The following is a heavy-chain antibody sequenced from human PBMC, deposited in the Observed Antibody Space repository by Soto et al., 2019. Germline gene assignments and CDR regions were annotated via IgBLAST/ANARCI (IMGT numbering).Heavy chain of an antibody. J-gene: IGHJ6*02. D-gene: IGHD2-2*01. Sequence: QVQLQESGPGLVKPSQTLSLTCTVSGGSISSGGYYWSWIRQHPGKGLEWIGYIYYSGSTYYNPSLKSRVTISVDTSKNQFALKLSSVTAADTAVYYCAREQGGVVPAAHYGMDVWGQGTTVTVSS. V-gene: IGHV4-31*03. CDR2: IYYSGST. CDR1: GGSISSGGYY. CDR3: AREQGGVVPAAHYGMDV.